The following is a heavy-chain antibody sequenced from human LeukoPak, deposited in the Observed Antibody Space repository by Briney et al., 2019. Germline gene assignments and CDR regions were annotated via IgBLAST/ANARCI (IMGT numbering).Heavy chain of an antibody. Sequence: KPSETLSLTCTVSGGSISSYYWSWIRQPPGKGLEWIGYIHYSGSTNYTPSLKSRVTISVDTSKNQFSLKLSYVTAADTAVYYCARRGEYFQHWGQGTLVTVSS. CDR3: ARRGEYFQH. J-gene: IGHJ1*01. CDR1: GGSISSYY. V-gene: IGHV4-59*08. CDR2: IHYSGST.